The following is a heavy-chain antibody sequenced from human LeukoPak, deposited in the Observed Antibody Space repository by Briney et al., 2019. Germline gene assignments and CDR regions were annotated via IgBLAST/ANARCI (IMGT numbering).Heavy chain of an antibody. Sequence: PSQTLSLTCTVSGGTISSGGYYWSWIRQRPGKGLEWIGYFYYSGSTYYNPSLKSRVTISVDTSKNQFSLKLSSVTAADTAVYYCARESRYCSGGSCSRLDYWGQGTLVTVSS. V-gene: IGHV4-31*03. CDR1: GGTISSGGYY. CDR3: ARESRYCSGGSCSRLDY. D-gene: IGHD2-15*01. J-gene: IGHJ4*02. CDR2: FYYSGST.